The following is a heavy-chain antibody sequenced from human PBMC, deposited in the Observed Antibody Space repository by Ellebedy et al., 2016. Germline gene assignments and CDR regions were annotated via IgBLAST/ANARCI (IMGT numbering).Heavy chain of an antibody. V-gene: IGHV4-30-2*01. CDR3: ARGQTTGRYIVVVLRDNWFDP. CDR2: IYHSGST. CDR1: GGSISSGGSS. D-gene: IGHD2-2*01. Sequence: LRLSXAVSGGSISSGGSSWSWIRQPPGKGLEWIGSIYHSGSTYYNPSLKSRVTISIDTSKNQFSLKLSSVTAADTAVYYCARGQTTGRYIVVVLRDNWFDPWGQGTLVTVSS. J-gene: IGHJ5*02.